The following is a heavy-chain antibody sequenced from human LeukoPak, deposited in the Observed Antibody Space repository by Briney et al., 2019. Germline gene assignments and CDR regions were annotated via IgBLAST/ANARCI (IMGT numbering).Heavy chain of an antibody. Sequence: PGGSLRLSCAASGFTVSSNYMSWVRQAPGKGLEWVSVIYSGGSTYYADSVKGRFTISRDNSKNTLYLQMNSLRAEDTAMYYCARPSPSGDGYNPPDYWGQGALVTVSS. J-gene: IGHJ4*02. CDR3: ARPSPSGDGYNPPDY. V-gene: IGHV3-53*01. CDR1: GFTVSSNY. CDR2: IYSGGST. D-gene: IGHD5-24*01.